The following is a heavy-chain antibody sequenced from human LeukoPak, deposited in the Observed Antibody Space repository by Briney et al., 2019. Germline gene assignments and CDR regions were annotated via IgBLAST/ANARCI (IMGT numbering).Heavy chain of an antibody. CDR2: IRYDGHNE. CDR3: AKDGPHTSNWPSYFDY. D-gene: IGHD6-13*01. CDR1: RFTFNNYG. V-gene: IGHV3-30*02. J-gene: IGHJ4*02. Sequence: GGSLRLSCAASRFTFNNYGMDWVRQAPGKGLEWVAFIRYDGHNEYYADSVKGRFIISRDNSKDIAYLQMNSLRAEDTAVYFCAKDGPHTSNWPSYFDYWGQGTLVTVSS.